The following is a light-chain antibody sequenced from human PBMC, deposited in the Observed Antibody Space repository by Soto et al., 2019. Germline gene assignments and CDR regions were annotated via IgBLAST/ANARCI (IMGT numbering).Light chain of an antibody. CDR1: QSSSTY. J-gene: IGKJ1*01. CDR3: QQSYSSPWT. V-gene: IGKV1-39*01. CDR2: GAS. Sequence: DIQMTQSPSSLSASVGDRVTITCRSSQSSSTYLSWYQQKPGKAPKLLIYGASSLQSGVPSRFSGSGSGTDFTLTISSLQPEDFATYYCQQSYSSPWTFGQGTTVDFK.